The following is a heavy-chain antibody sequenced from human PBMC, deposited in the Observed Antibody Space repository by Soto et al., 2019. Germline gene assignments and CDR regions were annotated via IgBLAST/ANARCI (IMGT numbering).Heavy chain of an antibody. D-gene: IGHD2-21*02. CDR1: GFSLSTNGMG. Sequence: QITLKESGPTLVKPTQTLTLTCTFSGFSLSTNGMGVGWIRQPPGEALQWLALIHWNDDRRYSPSLESRLTITKDTSKNQVVLTVANVDPVDTATYYCAQGRCDQNCYPIHFDNWGQGTLVTVSS. CDR2: IHWNDDR. CDR3: AQGRCDQNCYPIHFDN. V-gene: IGHV2-5*01. J-gene: IGHJ4*02.